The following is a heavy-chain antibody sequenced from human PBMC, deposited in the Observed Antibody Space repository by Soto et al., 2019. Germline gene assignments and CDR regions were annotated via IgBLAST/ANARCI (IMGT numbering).Heavy chain of an antibody. CDR1: GFTLSSYS. J-gene: IGHJ4*02. Sequence: EVQLVESGGGLVKPGGSPRLSCAASGFTLSSYSMNWVRQAPGKGLEWVSSISSSSNYIYYVESVKGRFTISRDNAKNSLYLQMNSLRAEDTAVYYCAGSSDDGRDSWGQGTLVTVSS. CDR3: AGSSDDGRDS. D-gene: IGHD1-26*01. V-gene: IGHV3-21*01. CDR2: ISSSSNYI.